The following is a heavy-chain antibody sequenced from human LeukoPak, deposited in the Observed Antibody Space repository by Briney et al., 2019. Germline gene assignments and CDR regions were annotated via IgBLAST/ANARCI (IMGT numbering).Heavy chain of an antibody. D-gene: IGHD3-10*01. CDR2: ISAYNGNF. Sequence: ASVKVSCKVSGYTFSSYGITWVRQAPGQGLEWMGWISAYNGNFNYAQKFQARVTMTTDTSTSTAYLELRSLRFDDTAVYYCAKDIYYGSGSYPGNWGQGTLVTVSS. V-gene: IGHV1-18*01. CDR3: AKDIYYGSGSYPGN. J-gene: IGHJ4*02. CDR1: GYTFSSYG.